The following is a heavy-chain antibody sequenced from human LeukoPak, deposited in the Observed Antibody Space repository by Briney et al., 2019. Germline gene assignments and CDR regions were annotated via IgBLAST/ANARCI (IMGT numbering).Heavy chain of an antibody. Sequence: SQTLSLTCAISEDSVSSNSAAWNWIRQSPSRGLEWLGRTYYRSKRYNDYADSVKSRITINPDTSTNQFSLQLNSVTPEDTAVYYCARGVIGDRRYFDYWGQGNLVTVSS. CDR3: ARGVIGDRRYFDY. J-gene: IGHJ4*02. CDR2: TYYRSKRYN. CDR1: EDSVSSNSAA. D-gene: IGHD7-27*01. V-gene: IGHV6-1*01.